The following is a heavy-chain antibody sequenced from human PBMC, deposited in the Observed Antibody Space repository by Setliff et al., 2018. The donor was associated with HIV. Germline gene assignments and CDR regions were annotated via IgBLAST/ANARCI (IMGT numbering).Heavy chain of an antibody. CDR1: GYTFTSFA. Sequence: ASVKVSCKASGYTFTSFAIHWVRQAPGHGLEWMGWINAGNGETEYSQKFQGRVTIDRDTSATTAYMELRSLRSEDTAVYYCARDGWELDRGRADYFDYWGQGALVTVSS. J-gene: IGHJ4*02. CDR3: ARDGWELDRGRADYFDY. CDR2: INAGNGET. V-gene: IGHV1-3*01. D-gene: IGHD3-10*01.